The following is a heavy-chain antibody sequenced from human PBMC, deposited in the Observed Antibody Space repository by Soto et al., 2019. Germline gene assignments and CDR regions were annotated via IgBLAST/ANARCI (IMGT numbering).Heavy chain of an antibody. CDR3: ARDDGSGSYYFAY. CDR2: IWYDGSNK. V-gene: IGHV3-33*01. CDR1: GFTFSSYG. J-gene: IGHJ4*02. Sequence: GGSLRLSCAASGFTFSSYGMHWVRQAPGKGLEWVAVIWYDGSNKYYADSVKGRFTISRDNSKNTLYLQMNSLRAEDMAVYYCARDDGSGSYYFAYWGQGTLVTVSS. D-gene: IGHD3-10*01.